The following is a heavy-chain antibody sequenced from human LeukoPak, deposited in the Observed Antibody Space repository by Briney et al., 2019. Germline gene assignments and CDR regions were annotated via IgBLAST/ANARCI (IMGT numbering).Heavy chain of an antibody. V-gene: IGHV3-23*01. CDR2: ISCNGGKT. D-gene: IGHD5-24*01. CDR3: AKDMASVSDGSDI. CDR1: GFTYSSYD. Sequence: PGGSLRVSRASSGFTYSSYDMLGVRQTPAKGREGGSRISCNGGKTDCADALKGRFTNPRDNSKNTLYLQMNTLRAEHTAVYYCAKDMASVSDGSDIWGQGTMVSVSS. J-gene: IGHJ3*02.